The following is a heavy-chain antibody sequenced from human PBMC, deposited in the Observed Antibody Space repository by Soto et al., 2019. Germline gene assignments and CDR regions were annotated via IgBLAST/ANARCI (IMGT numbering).Heavy chain of an antibody. J-gene: IGHJ4*02. CDR2: ISYDGSDK. D-gene: IGHD3-22*01. V-gene: IGHV3-30-3*01. CDR1: GFTFSAFS. CDR3: ATNVGYFDGSGYSEILYYFDH. Sequence: GGSLRLSCAASGFTFSAFSVHWVRQAPGKGLEWVAVISYDGSDKYYADSVKGRFTISRDNSKNMLYLQMSSLRPDDTAVYYCATNVGYFDGSGYSEILYYFDHWGQGTLVTVSS.